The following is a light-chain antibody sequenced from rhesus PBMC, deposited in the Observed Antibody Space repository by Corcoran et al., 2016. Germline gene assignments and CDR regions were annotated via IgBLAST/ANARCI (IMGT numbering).Light chain of an antibody. CDR3: QQHNSYPYS. CDR1: PGISSY. Sequence: DIQMTQSQSSLSASVGDRVTITCRASPGISSYLAWYQQKPGKAPKLLIYAASTLQSGVPSRFSGSGSVTDFTLTISSLHPEDFATYYCQQHNSYPYSFGQGTKVEIK. CDR2: AAS. J-gene: IGKJ2*01. V-gene: IGKV1-25*01.